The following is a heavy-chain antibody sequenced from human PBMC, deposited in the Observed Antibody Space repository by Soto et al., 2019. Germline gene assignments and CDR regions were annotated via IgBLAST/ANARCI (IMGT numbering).Heavy chain of an antibody. CDR1: GFTFSSYS. V-gene: IGHV3-21*01. CDR2: ISSSSSYI. Sequence: GGSLRLSCAASGFTFSSYSMNWVRQAPGKGLEWVSSISSSSSYIYYADSVKGRFTISRDNAKNSLYLQMNSLRAEDTAVYYCAREGSSGWYKDYWGQGTLVTVSS. J-gene: IGHJ4*02. D-gene: IGHD6-19*01. CDR3: AREGSSGWYKDY.